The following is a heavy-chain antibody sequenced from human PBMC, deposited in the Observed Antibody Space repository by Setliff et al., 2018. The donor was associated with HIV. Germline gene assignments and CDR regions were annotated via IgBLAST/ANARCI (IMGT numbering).Heavy chain of an antibody. D-gene: IGHD5-18*01. Sequence: SETLSLTCAVYGGSFSGYYWSWIRQPPGKGLEWIGEINHSGSTNYNLSLKSRVTISVDTSKNQFSLKLSSVTAADTAVYYCARTHSFQPYYFDYWGQGTLVTVSS. CDR1: GGSFSGYY. CDR2: INHSGST. CDR3: ARTHSFQPYYFDY. V-gene: IGHV4-34*01. J-gene: IGHJ4*02.